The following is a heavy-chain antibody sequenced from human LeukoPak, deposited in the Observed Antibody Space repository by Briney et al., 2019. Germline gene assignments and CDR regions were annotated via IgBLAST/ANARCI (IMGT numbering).Heavy chain of an antibody. V-gene: IGHV3-30*03. CDR2: ISYDGSNK. J-gene: IGHJ5*02. Sequence: PGGSLRLSCAASGFTFSSYGMHWVRQAPGKGLEWVAVISYDGSNKYYADSVKGRFTISRDNSKNTLYLQMNSLGAEDTAVYYCATAGSTGEDNWFDPWGQGTLVTVSS. CDR3: ATAGSTGEDNWFDP. D-gene: IGHD2-2*01. CDR1: GFTFSSYG.